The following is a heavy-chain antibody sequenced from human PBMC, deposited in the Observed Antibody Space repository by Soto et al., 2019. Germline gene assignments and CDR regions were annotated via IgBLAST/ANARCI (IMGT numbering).Heavy chain of an antibody. CDR1: AGSLSSYH. CDR3: ARDMHAGFTHYFDH. V-gene: IGHV4-59*01. Sequence: SQRLSLPWVVCAGSLSSYHCRRFWQFPTKGLEWIAYTAYTGNTNYNPSLKSRVTISMDTSKNQLSLKLTSMTAADTAVYYCARDMHAGFTHYFDHWGQGTLVTVSS. CDR2: TAYTGNT. D-gene: IGHD2-8*01. J-gene: IGHJ4*02.